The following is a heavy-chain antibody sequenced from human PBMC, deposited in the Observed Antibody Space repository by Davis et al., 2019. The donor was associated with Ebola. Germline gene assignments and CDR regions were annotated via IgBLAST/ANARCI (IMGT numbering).Heavy chain of an antibody. D-gene: IGHD3-10*01. CDR1: GFTFSTYS. CDR3: ARSDYTSGNSYGMDV. Sequence: GGSLRLSCAASGFTFSTYSMNWVRQAPGKGLEWVSYTTGGSVTIYYADSVKGRFTVSRDNAKNSLYLQMNSLRDEDTAVYYCARSDYTSGNSYGMDVWGQGTTVTVSS. J-gene: IGHJ6*02. CDR2: TTGGSVTI. V-gene: IGHV3-48*02.